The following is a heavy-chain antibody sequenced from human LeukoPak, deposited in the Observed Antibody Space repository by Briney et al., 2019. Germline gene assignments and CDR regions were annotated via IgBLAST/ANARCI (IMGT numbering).Heavy chain of an antibody. CDR2: ISTSGTDT. CDR3: TTSTANHDV. J-gene: IGHJ4*02. D-gene: IGHD2/OR15-2a*01. V-gene: IGHV3-23*01. Sequence: GGSLRLSCAASGFTFSSYTMTWVRQAPGKGLERVSAISTSGTDTYYADTVKGRFTISRDNSKNTLYVQMNSLRAEDAAVYYCTTSTANHDVWGQGTLVTVSS. CDR1: GFTFSSYT.